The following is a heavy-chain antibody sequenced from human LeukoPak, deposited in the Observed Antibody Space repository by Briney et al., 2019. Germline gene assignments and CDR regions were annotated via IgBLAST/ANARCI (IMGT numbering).Heavy chain of an antibody. CDR1: GFTFSIYE. D-gene: IGHD3-9*01. CDR2: ISPTGDHK. V-gene: IGHV3-48*03. CDR3: ARGVASYDILTGYYSPYGAFDI. Sequence: GGSLRLSCAASGFTFSIYEMNWVRQAPGKGLEWVSYISPTGDHKDFTDSVKGRFTISRGNAKKSLYLQMNSLRAGDTAVYYCARGVASYDILTGYYSPYGAFDIWGQGTMVTVSS. J-gene: IGHJ3*02.